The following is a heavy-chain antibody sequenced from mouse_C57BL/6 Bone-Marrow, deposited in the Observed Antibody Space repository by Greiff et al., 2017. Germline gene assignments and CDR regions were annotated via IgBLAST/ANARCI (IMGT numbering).Heavy chain of an antibody. CDR2: IDPSDSYT. J-gene: IGHJ4*01. CDR1: GYTFTSYW. CDR3: ARSNYDYYAMDY. Sequence: QVQLQQPGAELVMPGASVKLSCKASGYTFTSYWMHWVKQRPGQGLEWIGEIDPSDSYTNYNQKFKGKSTLTVDKSSSTAYMQLSSLTSEDAAVYYCARSNYDYYAMDYWGQGTSVTVSS. D-gene: IGHD2-5*01. V-gene: IGHV1-69*01.